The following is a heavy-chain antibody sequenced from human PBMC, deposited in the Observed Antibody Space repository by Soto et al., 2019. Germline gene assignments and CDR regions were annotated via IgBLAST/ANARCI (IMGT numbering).Heavy chain of an antibody. V-gene: IGHV3-30-3*01. CDR2: ISYDGSNK. D-gene: IGHD1-26*01. CDR1: GFTFSSYA. CDR3: ARDQWGGSGSSNY. J-gene: IGHJ4*02. Sequence: QVQLVESGGGVVQPGRSLRLSCAASGFTFSSYAMHWVRQAPGKGLEWVAVISYDGSNKYYADSVKGRFTISRDNSKNTLYLQMNSLRAEDTAVNYCARDQWGGSGSSNYWGQGTLVTVSS.